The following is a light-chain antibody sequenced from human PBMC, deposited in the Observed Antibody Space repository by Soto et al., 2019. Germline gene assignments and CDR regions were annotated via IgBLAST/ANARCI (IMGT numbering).Light chain of an antibody. CDR2: EVY. Sequence: QSVLTQPPSASGSPGQSVTISCTGTFNDVGGYNYVSWYQQHPGKAPKVIIYEVYKRPSGVPDRFSGSKSGKTASLTVSGLQADDEADYYCSSYTSTSSPSYVFGTGTKVTVL. V-gene: IGLV2-8*01. CDR1: FNDVGGYNY. J-gene: IGLJ1*01. CDR3: SSYTSTSSPSYV.